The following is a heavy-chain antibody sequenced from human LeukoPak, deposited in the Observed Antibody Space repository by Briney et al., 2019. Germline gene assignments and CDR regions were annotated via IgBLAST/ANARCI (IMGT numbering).Heavy chain of an antibody. V-gene: IGHV4-59*01. CDR1: GGSISSYY. CDR3: ARNGYDSGYYYVWGSYRYDAFDV. J-gene: IGHJ3*01. D-gene: IGHD3-16*02. CDR2: IYYSGST. Sequence: SETLSLTCTVSGGSISSYYWSWIRQPPGKGLEWIGYIYYSGSTNYNPSLKSRVTISVDTSKNQFSLKLSSVTAADTAVYYCARNGYDSGYYYVWGSYRYDAFDVWGQGTVVTVS.